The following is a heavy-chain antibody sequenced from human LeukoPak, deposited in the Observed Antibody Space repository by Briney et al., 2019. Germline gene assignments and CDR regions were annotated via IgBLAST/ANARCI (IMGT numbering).Heavy chain of an antibody. CDR2: TKQDGSEK. CDR3: ASDYTYCGGDCYSGY. J-gene: IGHJ4*02. V-gene: IGHV3-7*01. D-gene: IGHD2-21*02. CDR1: GFTFSSYW. Sequence: GGSLRLSCAASGFTFSSYWMSWVRQAPGKGLEWVANTKQDGSEKYYVDSVKGRFTISRDNAKNSLYLQMNSLRAEDTAVYYCASDYTYCGGDCYSGYWGQGTLVTVSS.